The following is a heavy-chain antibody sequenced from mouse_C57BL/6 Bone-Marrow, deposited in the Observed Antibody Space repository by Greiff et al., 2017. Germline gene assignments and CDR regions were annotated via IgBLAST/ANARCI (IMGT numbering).Heavy chain of an antibody. CDR3: ARDGLGNAMDY. Sequence: EVNVVESGGGLVQSGRSLRLSCATSGFTFSDFYMEWVRQAPGKGLEWIAASRNKANDYTTEYSASVKGRFIVSRDTSQSILYLQMNALRAEDTAIYYCARDGLGNAMDYWGQGTSVTVSS. V-gene: IGHV7-1*01. J-gene: IGHJ4*01. D-gene: IGHD3-1*01. CDR1: GFTFSDFY. CDR2: SRNKANDYTT.